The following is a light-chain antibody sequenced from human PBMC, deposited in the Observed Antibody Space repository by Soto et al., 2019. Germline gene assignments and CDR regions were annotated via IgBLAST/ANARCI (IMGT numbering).Light chain of an antibody. Sequence: QSVLTQPASVSGSPGQSITISCTGTSSDVGSYNYVSWYQLHPGKAPKLMIYEVSNRPSGVSNRFSGSKSGDTASLTISGLQVEDEADYYCSSYTTRTTLYVFGTGTKVTVL. CDR1: SSDVGSYNY. CDR2: EVS. V-gene: IGLV2-14*01. J-gene: IGLJ1*01. CDR3: SSYTTRTTLYV.